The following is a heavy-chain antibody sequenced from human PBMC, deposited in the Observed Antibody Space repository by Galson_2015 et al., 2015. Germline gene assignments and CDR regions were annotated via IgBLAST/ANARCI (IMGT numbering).Heavy chain of an antibody. CDR1: GFTFSSYA. CDR3: AGGYCSSTSCSYFDY. V-gene: IGHV3-30-3*01. J-gene: IGHJ4*02. CDR2: ISYDGTNK. Sequence: SLRLSCAASGFTFSSYAMHWVRQAPGKGLEWVAVISYDGTNKYCADSVKGRFTISRDNSKNTLYPQMNSLRAEDTAVYYCAGGYCSSTSCSYFDYWGQGTLVTVSS. D-gene: IGHD2-2*01.